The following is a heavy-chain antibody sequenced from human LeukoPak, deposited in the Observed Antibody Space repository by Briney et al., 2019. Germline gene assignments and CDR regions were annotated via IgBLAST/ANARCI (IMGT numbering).Heavy chain of an antibody. D-gene: IGHD3-22*01. CDR1: GFTFSSYA. J-gene: IGHJ4*02. Sequence: GGSLRLSCAASGFTFSSYAMSWVRQAPGKGLEWVSAISGSGGSTYYADSVKGRFTISRDNSKNTLYLQMNSLRAEDTAVYYCAKDPGPYDSSGWGYFDYWGQGTLVTVSS. V-gene: IGHV3-23*01. CDR3: AKDPGPYDSSGWGYFDY. CDR2: ISGSGGST.